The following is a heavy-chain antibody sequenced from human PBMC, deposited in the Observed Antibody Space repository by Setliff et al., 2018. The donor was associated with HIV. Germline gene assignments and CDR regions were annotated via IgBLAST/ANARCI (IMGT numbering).Heavy chain of an antibody. CDR2: INTKTGNP. Sequence: ASVKVSCKASGYTFTSYAMNWVRQAPGQGLEWMGWINTKTGNPTYAQGFTGRFVFSLDTSVSTAYLQISSLKAEDTAVYYCARGRCSSTSCYYYYYYMDVWGKGTTVTVSS. CDR3: ARGRCSSTSCYYYYYYMDV. D-gene: IGHD2-2*01. V-gene: IGHV7-4-1*02. J-gene: IGHJ6*03. CDR1: GYTFTSYA.